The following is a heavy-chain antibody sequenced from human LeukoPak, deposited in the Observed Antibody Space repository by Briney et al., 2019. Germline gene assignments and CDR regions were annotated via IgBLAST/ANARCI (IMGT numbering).Heavy chain of an antibody. Sequence: SETLSLTCTVSGGSISSYYWSWIRQPPRRGLEWIGYIYYSGSTNYNPSLKSRVTILVDTSKNQFSLKLSSVTAADTAVYYCARDRNRGDFDYWGQGTLVTVSS. D-gene: IGHD3-10*01. CDR3: ARDRNRGDFDY. CDR1: GGSISSYY. J-gene: IGHJ4*02. V-gene: IGHV4-59*01. CDR2: IYYSGST.